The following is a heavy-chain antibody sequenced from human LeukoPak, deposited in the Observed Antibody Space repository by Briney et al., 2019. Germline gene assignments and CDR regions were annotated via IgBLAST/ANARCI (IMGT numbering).Heavy chain of an antibody. D-gene: IGHD3-10*01. CDR1: GGSISSYY. J-gene: IGHJ5*02. V-gene: IGHV4-59*12. CDR2: IYYRGST. CDR3: ARLWFGGGWFDP. Sequence: SETLSLTCTVSGGSISSYYWSWIRQPPGKGREWIGYIYYRGSTNYNPSLKSRVTISVDTSKNQFSLKLSSVTAADTAVYYCARLWFGGGWFDPWGQGTLVTVSS.